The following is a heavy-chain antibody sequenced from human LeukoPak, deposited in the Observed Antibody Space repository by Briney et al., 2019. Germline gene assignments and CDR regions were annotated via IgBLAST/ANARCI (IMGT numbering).Heavy chain of an antibody. CDR3: AREYSSGWYARWFDP. D-gene: IGHD6-19*01. Sequence: SETLSLTCTVSGGSISSYYCSWIRQPAGKGLEWIGRIYTSGSTNYNPSLKTRVTMSVDTSKNQFSLKLSSVTAADTAVYYCAREYSSGWYARWFDPWGQGTLVTVSS. V-gene: IGHV4-4*07. CDR2: IYTSGST. J-gene: IGHJ5*02. CDR1: GGSISSYY.